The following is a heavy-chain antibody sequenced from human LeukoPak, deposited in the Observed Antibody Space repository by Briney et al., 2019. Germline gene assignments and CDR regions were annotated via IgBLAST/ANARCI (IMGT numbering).Heavy chain of an antibody. D-gene: IGHD3-22*01. CDR2: INHSGST. CDR3: ARANYDGSDY. CDR1: GGSFSGYY. J-gene: IGHJ4*02. V-gene: IGHV4-34*01. Sequence: PSETLSLTCAVYGGSFSGYYWSWIRQPPGKGLEWIGEINHSGSTNYNPSLKSRVTMSVDTSKNQFSLKMRSVTAADTAVYYCARANYDGSDYWGQGTLVTASS.